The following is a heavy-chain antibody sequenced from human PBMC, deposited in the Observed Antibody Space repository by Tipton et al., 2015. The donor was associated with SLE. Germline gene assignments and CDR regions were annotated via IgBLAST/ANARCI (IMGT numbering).Heavy chain of an antibody. CDR2: IYHSGST. Sequence: TLSLTCTVSGYSISSGYYWGWIRQPPGKGLEWIGSIYHSGSTYYNPSLKSRVTISVDTSKNQFSLKLSSVTAADTAVYYCARVAVGDFDYWGQGTLVTVSS. CDR1: GYSISSGYY. V-gene: IGHV4-38-2*02. D-gene: IGHD3-16*01. CDR3: ARVAVGDFDY. J-gene: IGHJ4*02.